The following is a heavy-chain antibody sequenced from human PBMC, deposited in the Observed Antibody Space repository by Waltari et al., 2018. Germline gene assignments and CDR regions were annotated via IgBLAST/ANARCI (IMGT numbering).Heavy chain of an antibody. CDR3: ASRPYCSSTSCYDYYYMDV. CDR1: GGSFRGSS. CDR2: IKHSGST. J-gene: IGHJ6*03. Sequence: QVQLQQWGAGLLKPSETLSLTCAVYGGSFRGSSWSWIRQPPGKGLEWIGEIKHSGSTNYTPSLKSRVTISVDTSKNQFSLKLSSVTAADTAVYYCASRPYCSSTSCYDYYYMDVWGKGTTVTISS. D-gene: IGHD2-2*01. V-gene: IGHV4-34*01.